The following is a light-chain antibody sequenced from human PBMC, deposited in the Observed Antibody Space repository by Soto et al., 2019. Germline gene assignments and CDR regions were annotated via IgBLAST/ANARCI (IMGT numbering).Light chain of an antibody. CDR2: SGH. CDR1: SSNIGGQT. J-gene: IGLJ3*02. Sequence: QSVLTQPPSVSGTPGQSVTISCSGSSSNIGGQTVSWYQQLPGTAPNLLIYSGHQRPSGVPDRFSASKSGSSAFLAISGLQSEDEGDYYCAAWDESLNGQVFGGGTKLTVL. CDR3: AAWDESLNGQV. V-gene: IGLV1-44*01.